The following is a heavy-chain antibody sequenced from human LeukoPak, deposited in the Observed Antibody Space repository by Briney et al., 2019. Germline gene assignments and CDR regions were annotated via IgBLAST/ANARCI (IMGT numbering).Heavy chain of an antibody. CDR3: TTRSKLGHSSS. Sequence: GGSLRLSCAASGFTFSSYGMSWVRQAPGKGLEWVSAISGSGGSTYYADSVKGRFTISRDNSKNTLYLQMNSLKTEDTAVYYCTTRSKLGHSSSWGQGTLVTVSS. CDR1: GFTFSSYG. J-gene: IGHJ4*02. CDR2: ISGSGGST. V-gene: IGHV3-23*01. D-gene: IGHD6-13*01.